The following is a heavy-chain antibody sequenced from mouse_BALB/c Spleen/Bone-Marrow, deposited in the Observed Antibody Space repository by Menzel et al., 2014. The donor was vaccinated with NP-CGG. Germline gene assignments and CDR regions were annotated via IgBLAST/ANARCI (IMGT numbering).Heavy chain of an antibody. V-gene: IGHV7-3*02. D-gene: IGHD2-12*01. CDR3: ARDRNNDTNWYFDV. CDR2: IRNKAKGYTT. CDR1: GFTFTDYY. J-gene: IGHJ1*01. Sequence: EVQGVESGGGLVQPGGSLRLSCATSGFTFTDYYMSWVRQPPGKALGWLGFIRNKAKGYTTEYIPSVKGRFTISRDNSQSILYLQMNTLRAEDSATYYCARDRNNDTNWYFDVWGAGTTVTVSS.